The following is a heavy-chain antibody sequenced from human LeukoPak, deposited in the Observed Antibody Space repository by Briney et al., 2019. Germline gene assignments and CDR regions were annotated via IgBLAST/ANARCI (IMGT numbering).Heavy chain of an antibody. CDR3: ARDIGWLQLGVLDY. CDR2: IKQDGSTK. V-gene: IGHV3-7*01. J-gene: IGHJ4*02. Sequence: PGGSLRLSCAASGFTFTNSWMAWVRQAPGKGLEWVANIKQDGSTKHYADSLKGRFTISRDNPKNSLYLQMNSLRSDDTAVYYCARDIGWLQLGVLDYWGQGTLVTVSP. CDR1: GFTFTNSW. D-gene: IGHD5-24*01.